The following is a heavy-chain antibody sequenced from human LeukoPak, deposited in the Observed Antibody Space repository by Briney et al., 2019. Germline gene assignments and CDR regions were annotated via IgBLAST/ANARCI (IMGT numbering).Heavy chain of an antibody. CDR2: INHSGST. D-gene: IGHD1-1*01. V-gene: IGHV4-34*01. J-gene: IGHJ4*02. Sequence: PSETLSLTCAVYGGSFSGYYWSWIRQPPGKGLEWIGEINHSGSTNYNPSLKSRVTISVDTSKNQFSLKLSSVTAADTAVYYCARETDPFRWGQGTLVTVSS. CDR1: GGSFSGYY. CDR3: ARETDPFR.